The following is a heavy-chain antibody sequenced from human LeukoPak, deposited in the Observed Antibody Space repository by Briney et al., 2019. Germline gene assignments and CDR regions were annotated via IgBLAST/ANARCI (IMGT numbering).Heavy chain of an antibody. J-gene: IGHJ4*02. CDR2: INPNSGGT. CDR1: GYTFTGYY. V-gene: IGHV1-2*02. D-gene: IGHD6-19*01. Sequence: ASVKVSCKASGYTFTGYYMHWVRQAPGQGLEWMGWINPNSGGTNYAQKFQGRVTMTRDTSISTAYMGLSRLRSDDTAVYYCASYSSGWYYFDYWGQGTLVTVSS. CDR3: ASYSSGWYYFDY.